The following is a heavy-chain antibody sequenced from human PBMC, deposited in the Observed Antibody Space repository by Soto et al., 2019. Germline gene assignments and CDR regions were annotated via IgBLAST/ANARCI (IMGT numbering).Heavy chain of an antibody. CDR1: GYTFTGYY. Sequence: ASVKVSCKASGYTFTGYYMHRVRQAPGQGLEWMGWINPNSGGTNYAQKFQGWVTMTRDTSISTAYMELSRLRSDDTAVYYCARGIAAAGIYGMDVWGQGTTVTVSS. J-gene: IGHJ6*02. CDR2: INPNSGGT. CDR3: ARGIAAAGIYGMDV. V-gene: IGHV1-2*04. D-gene: IGHD6-13*01.